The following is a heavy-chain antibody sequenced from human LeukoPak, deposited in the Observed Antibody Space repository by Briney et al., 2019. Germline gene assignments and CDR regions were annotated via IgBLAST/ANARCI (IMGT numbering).Heavy chain of an antibody. D-gene: IGHD5-18*01. CDR1: GGSVSSGGYS. CDR2: VFTTGTT. CDR3: VRGVTRGYIYAD. Sequence: PSETLSLTCVVSGGSVSSGGYSWWWVRQAPGKGLEWIGYVFTTGTTYYNPSLNSRVTISLDMSKNQFSLKLRSVTAADTAVYFCVRGVTRGYIYADWGQGTLVTVSS. V-gene: IGHV4-30-4*07. J-gene: IGHJ4*02.